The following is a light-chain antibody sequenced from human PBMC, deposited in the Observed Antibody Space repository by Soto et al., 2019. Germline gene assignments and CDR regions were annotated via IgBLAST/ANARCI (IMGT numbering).Light chain of an antibody. CDR3: SSYTSISTLV. V-gene: IGLV2-14*01. J-gene: IGLJ2*01. CDR1: SSDVGGYNY. Sequence: QSALTQPVSVSGSPGQSITISCTGTSSDVGGYNYVSWYQQHPGKAPKLMIYAVTKRPSGVSNRFSGSKSGNTASLTISGLQAEDESDYYCSSYTSISTLVFGGGTKLTVL. CDR2: AVT.